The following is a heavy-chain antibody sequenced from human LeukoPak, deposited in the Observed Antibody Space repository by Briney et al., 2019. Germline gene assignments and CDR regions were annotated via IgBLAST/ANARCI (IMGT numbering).Heavy chain of an antibody. D-gene: IGHD5-18*01. CDR2: INPSGGST. CDR1: GYTFTSYY. CDR3: ARDKGGRYSYGYGFDY. V-gene: IGHV1-46*01. Sequence: ASVKVSCKASGYTFTSYYIHWVRQAPGQGLEWMGIINPSGGSTSYAQKFQGRVTMTRDTSTSTVYMELSSLRSEDTAVYYCARDKGGRYSYGYGFDYWGQGTLVTVSS. J-gene: IGHJ4*02.